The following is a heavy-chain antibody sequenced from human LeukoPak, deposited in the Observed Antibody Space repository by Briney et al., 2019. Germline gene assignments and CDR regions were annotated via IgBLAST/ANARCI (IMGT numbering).Heavy chain of an antibody. D-gene: IGHD3-3*01. J-gene: IGHJ6*03. CDR3: ARKTSSGQGPHMDV. CDR1: GFTFSSYW. CDR2: INTDGSST. Sequence: GGSLRLSCAASGFTFSSYWMHWVRQAPGKGLVWVSRINTDGSSTSYADSVKGRFTISRDNAKNTLYLQMNSLRAEDTAVYYCARKTSSGQGPHMDVWGKGTTVTVSS. V-gene: IGHV3-74*01.